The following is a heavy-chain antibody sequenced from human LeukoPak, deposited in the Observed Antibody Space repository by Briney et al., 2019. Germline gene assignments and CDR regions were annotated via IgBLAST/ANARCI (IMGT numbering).Heavy chain of an antibody. D-gene: IGHD5-12*01. J-gene: IGHJ3*02. Sequence: SVKGRFTISRDNPKNTLYLQMNSLRAEDTAVYYCARSIVATTNAFDIWGQGTMVTVSS. V-gene: IGHV3-53*05. CDR3: ARSIVATTNAFDI.